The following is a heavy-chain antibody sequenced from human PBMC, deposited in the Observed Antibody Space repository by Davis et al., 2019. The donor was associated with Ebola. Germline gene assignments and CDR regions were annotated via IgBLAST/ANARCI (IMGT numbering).Heavy chain of an antibody. D-gene: IGHD2-2*01. CDR3: ARNGGYCSSTSCLYYYYGMDV. CDR2: ISSSGSTI. V-gene: IGHV3-48*03. J-gene: IGHJ6*02. CDR1: GFTFSSYE. Sequence: GGSLRLSCAASGFTFSSYEMNWVRQAPGKGLEWVSYISSSGSTIYYADSVKGRFTISRDNSKNSLYLQMNSLRAEDTAVYYCARNGGYCSSTSCLYYYYGMDVWGQGTTVTVSS.